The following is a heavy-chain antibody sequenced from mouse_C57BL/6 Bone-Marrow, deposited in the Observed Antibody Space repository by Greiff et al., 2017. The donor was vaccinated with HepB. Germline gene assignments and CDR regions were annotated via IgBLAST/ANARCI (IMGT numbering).Heavy chain of an antibody. V-gene: IGHV5-17*01. J-gene: IGHJ3*01. CDR3: ARGGPFAY. Sequence: EVQVVESGGGLVKPVGSLKLSCAASGFTFSDYGMHWVRQAPEKGLEWVAYISSGSSTIYYADTVKGRFTISRDNAKNTLFLQMTSLRSEDTAMYYCARGGPFAYWGQGTLVTVSA. CDR1: GFTFSDYG. CDR2: ISSGSSTI. D-gene: IGHD1-1*02.